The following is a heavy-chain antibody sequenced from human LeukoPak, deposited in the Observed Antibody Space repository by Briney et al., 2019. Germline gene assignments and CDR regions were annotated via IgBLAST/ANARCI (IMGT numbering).Heavy chain of an antibody. V-gene: IGHV4-39*07. CDR2: VFYTGST. D-gene: IGHD3-9*01. Sequence: NPSETLSLTCTVSGGSISSSSYYWGWIRQPPGKGLEWIGNVFYTGSTYLNPSLKRRVTISVDTSKNQFSLKLTSMTAADTAVYYCARDLTLTGSIGYWGQGTLVTVSS. CDR3: ARDLTLTGSIGY. CDR1: GGSISSSSYY. J-gene: IGHJ4*02.